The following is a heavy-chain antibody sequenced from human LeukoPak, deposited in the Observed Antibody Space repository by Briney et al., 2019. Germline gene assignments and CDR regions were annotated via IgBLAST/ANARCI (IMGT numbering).Heavy chain of an antibody. CDR3: ARIIWGSGSYPASSWFDY. Sequence: SETLSLTCTVSGGSISSYYWSWIRQPPGKGLEWIGYIYYSGSTNYNPSLKSRVTISVDTSKNQFSLKLGSVTAADTAVYYCARIIWGSGSYPASSWFDYWSQGTLVTVSS. CDR2: IYYSGST. D-gene: IGHD1-26*01. CDR1: GGSISSYY. V-gene: IGHV4-59*01. J-gene: IGHJ4*02.